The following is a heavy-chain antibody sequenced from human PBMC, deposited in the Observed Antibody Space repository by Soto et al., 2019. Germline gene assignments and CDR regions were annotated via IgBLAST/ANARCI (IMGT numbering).Heavy chain of an antibody. Sequence: PGGSLRLSCAASGFTFSSYAMHWVRQAPGKGLEWVAVISYDGSNKYYADSVKGRFTISRDNSKNTLYLQMNSLRAEDTAVYYCAREGSSGWYSGDAFDIWGQGTMVTVSS. CDR2: ISYDGSNK. CDR1: GFTFSSYA. CDR3: AREGSSGWYSGDAFDI. J-gene: IGHJ3*02. V-gene: IGHV3-30-3*01. D-gene: IGHD6-19*01.